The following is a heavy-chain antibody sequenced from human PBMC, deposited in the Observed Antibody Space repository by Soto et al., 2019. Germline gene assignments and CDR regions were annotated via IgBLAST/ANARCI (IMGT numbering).Heavy chain of an antibody. D-gene: IGHD3-16*01. V-gene: IGHV4-59*01. CDR1: GGSIYSFY. CDR3: ARGHNWGGSAFDI. Sequence: SETLSLICTVSGGSIYSFYWGWIRQPPGKGLEWIGYIYYSGSTNYNPSLRSRVTMSIDTAKNQFSLRLRSLTTADTAVYYCARGHNWGGSAFDIWGQGTMVTVSS. J-gene: IGHJ3*02. CDR2: IYYSGST.